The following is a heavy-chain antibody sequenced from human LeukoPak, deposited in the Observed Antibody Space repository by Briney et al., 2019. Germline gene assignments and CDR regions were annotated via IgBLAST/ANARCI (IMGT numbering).Heavy chain of an antibody. V-gene: IGHV3-48*01. J-gene: IGHJ4*02. CDR3: AGELGAGY. CDR1: GFTFSSYS. Sequence: GGSLRLSCAASGFTFSSYSMNWVRQAPGKGLEWLSYISSSSSTIYYADSVKGRFTISRDNAKNSLYLQMNSLRAEDTAVYYCAGELGAGYWGQGTLVTVSS. CDR2: ISSSSSTI. D-gene: IGHD4/OR15-4a*01.